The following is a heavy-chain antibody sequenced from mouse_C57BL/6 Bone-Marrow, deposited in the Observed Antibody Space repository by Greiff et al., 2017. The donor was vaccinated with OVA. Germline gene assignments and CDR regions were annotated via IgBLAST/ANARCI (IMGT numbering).Heavy chain of an antibody. Sequence: QVQLQQPGAELVMPGASVKLSCKASGYTFTSYWMHWVKQRPGQGLEWIGEIDPSASYTNYNQKFKGKSTLTVDKSSSTAYMQLSSLTSEDSAVYYCARRGAYDGPLRGFAYWGQGTLVTVSA. V-gene: IGHV1-69*01. CDR2: IDPSASYT. J-gene: IGHJ3*01. D-gene: IGHD2-3*01. CDR3: ARRGAYDGPLRGFAY. CDR1: GYTFTSYW.